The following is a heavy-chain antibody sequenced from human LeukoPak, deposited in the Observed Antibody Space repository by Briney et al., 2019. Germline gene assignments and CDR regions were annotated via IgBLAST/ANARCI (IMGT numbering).Heavy chain of an antibody. D-gene: IGHD2-21*02. CDR2: INPNSGGT. Sequence: ASVKVSCKASGYTFTDDYIHWVRQAPGQGLEWMGWINPNSGGTKYAQKFQGRVIRTRDTSITTPYMDLIRLTSDDTAIYYCARAGSRWVTATPTSPDYYYGMDVWGQGTTVTVSS. CDR1: GYTFTDDY. J-gene: IGHJ6*02. CDR3: ARAGSRWVTATPTSPDYYYGMDV. V-gene: IGHV1-2*02.